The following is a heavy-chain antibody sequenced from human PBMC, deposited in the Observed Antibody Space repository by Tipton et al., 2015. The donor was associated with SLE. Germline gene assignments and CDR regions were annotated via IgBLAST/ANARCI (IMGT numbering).Heavy chain of an antibody. CDR2: INHSGST. V-gene: IGHV4-34*01. J-gene: IGHJ4*02. CDR3: ARGTGKFDY. CDR1: GGYFSGYY. Sequence: TLSLTCAVYGGYFSGYYWSWIRQPPGKGLEWIGEINHSGSTNYNPSLKSRVTISVDTSKNQFSLKLSSVTAADTAVYYCARGTGKFDYWGQGTLVTVSS. D-gene: IGHD7-27*01.